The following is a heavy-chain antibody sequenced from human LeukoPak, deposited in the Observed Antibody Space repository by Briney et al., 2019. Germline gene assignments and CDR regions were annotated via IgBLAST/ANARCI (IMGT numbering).Heavy chain of an antibody. Sequence: PLASVKVSCKASGYTFVGYYLHWVRQAPGQGLGWMAWIDPYTGNTHYAQKFQGRITVTRDTSISTTYMELSWLTSDDTALYYCAREYSASEHWGEGTLVTVSS. D-gene: IGHD5-12*01. CDR3: AREYSASEH. V-gene: IGHV1-2*02. CDR1: GYTFVGYY. CDR2: IDPYTGNT. J-gene: IGHJ1*01.